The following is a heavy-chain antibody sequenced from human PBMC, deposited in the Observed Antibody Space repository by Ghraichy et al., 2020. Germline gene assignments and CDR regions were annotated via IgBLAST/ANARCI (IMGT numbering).Heavy chain of an antibody. D-gene: IGHD3-16*01. CDR1: GFTFSSYW. J-gene: IGHJ4*02. Sequence: GGSLRLSCAVSGFTFSSYWMHWVRQAPGKGLVWVSRINSDGSSTSYADSVKGRFTISRDNAKNTLYLKMNSLRAEDTAVYYCATLGSASTADYWGRGTLVTVSS. V-gene: IGHV3-74*01. CDR3: ATLGSASTADY. CDR2: INSDGSST.